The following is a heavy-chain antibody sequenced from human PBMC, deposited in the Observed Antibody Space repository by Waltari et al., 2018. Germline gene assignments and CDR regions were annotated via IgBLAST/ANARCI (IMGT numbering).Heavy chain of an antibody. V-gene: IGHV1-2*02. J-gene: IGHJ5*02. CDR1: GYSFTTYY. CDR2: INPSSGGT. D-gene: IGHD6-13*01. CDR3: ARGTSSWYQTNNWFDP. Sequence: QVQLVQSGAEVKKPGASVKVSCKASGYSFTTYYIYWVRQAPGQGLEWMGWINPSSGGTKYAQKIQGRVTMTRDTSISTAYMELSSLRSDDTAMYYCARGTSSWYQTNNWFDPWGQGTLVTVSS.